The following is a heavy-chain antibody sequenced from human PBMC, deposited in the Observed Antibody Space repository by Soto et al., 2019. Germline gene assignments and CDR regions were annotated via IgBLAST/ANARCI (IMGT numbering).Heavy chain of an antibody. J-gene: IGHJ4*02. CDR3: ARGAYYDFWSGYRYFDY. CDR1: GGSFSGYY. CDR2: INHSGST. V-gene: IGHV4-34*01. D-gene: IGHD3-3*01. Sequence: LSLPCAVYGGSFSGYYWSWIRQPPWKGLEWIGEINHSGSTNYNPSLKSRVTISVDTSKNQFSLKLSSVTAADTAVYYCARGAYYDFWSGYRYFDYWGQGTLVTVSS.